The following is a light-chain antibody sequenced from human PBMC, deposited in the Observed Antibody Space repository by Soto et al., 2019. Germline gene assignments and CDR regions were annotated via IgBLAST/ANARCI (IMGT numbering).Light chain of an antibody. CDR3: FSYKSRGTYV. CDR2: EVS. Sequence: QSALTQPASVSGSPGQSITISCTGTSSDVGNYKYVSWYQQHPGKAPKLMIYEVSNRPSGVSNRFSGSKSGNTASLTISGLQDEEEPDCYRFSYKSRGTYVFGTGTKVTV. J-gene: IGLJ1*01. CDR1: SSDVGNYKY. V-gene: IGLV2-14*01.